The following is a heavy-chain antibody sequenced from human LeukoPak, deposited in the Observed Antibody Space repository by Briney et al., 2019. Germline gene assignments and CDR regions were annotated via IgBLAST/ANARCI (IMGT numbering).Heavy chain of an antibody. CDR3: TRAESLAGVTIFGVVTDKYYFDY. CDR1: GGSISSGGYY. Sequence: PSETLSLTCTVSGGSISSGGYYWSWIRQHPGKGLEWFGYIYYSGSTYYTPSLKSRVTISVDTTKNQFSLTLSSVTPAHSAVYYGTRAESLAGVTIFGVVTDKYYFDYWGQGTLVTVSS. J-gene: IGHJ4*02. V-gene: IGHV4-31*03. D-gene: IGHD3-3*01. CDR2: IYYSGST.